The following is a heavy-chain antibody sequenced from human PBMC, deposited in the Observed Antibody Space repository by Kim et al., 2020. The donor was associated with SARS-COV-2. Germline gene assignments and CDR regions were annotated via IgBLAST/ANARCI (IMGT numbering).Heavy chain of an antibody. D-gene: IGHD1-1*01. CDR2: ISSSSSYI. J-gene: IGHJ5*02. V-gene: IGHV3-21*01. CDR1: GFTFSSYS. CDR3: ARDQYNWNDVRWFDP. Sequence: GGSLRLSCAASGFTFSSYSMNWVRQAPGKGLEWVSSISSSSSYIYYADSVKGRFTISRDNAKNSLYLQMNSLRAEDTAVYYCARDQYNWNDVRWFDPWGQGTLVTVSS.